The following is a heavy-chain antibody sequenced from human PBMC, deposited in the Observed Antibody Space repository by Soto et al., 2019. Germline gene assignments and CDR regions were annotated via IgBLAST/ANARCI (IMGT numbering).Heavy chain of an antibody. CDR3: ARDWQLGDAFDI. CDR1: GFTFSSYS. J-gene: IGHJ3*02. D-gene: IGHD3-16*01. V-gene: IGHV3-48*01. Sequence: PGGSLRLSCAASGFTFSSYSMNWVRQAPGKGLEWVSYISSSSSTIYYADSVKGRFTISRDNAKNSLYLQMSSLRAEDTAVYYCARDWQLGDAFDIWGQGTMVTVSS. CDR2: ISSSSSTI.